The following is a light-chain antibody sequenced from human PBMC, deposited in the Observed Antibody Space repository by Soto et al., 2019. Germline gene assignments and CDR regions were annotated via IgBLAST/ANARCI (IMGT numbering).Light chain of an antibody. CDR1: QSVSNW. J-gene: IGKJ2*01. V-gene: IGKV1-5*03. CDR2: QAS. Sequence: DIQMTQSPSTLSASIGDRVTISCRASQSVSNWLAWYQQKPGKAPKLLIYQASTLNSGVPSRFSGSGSGTEFTLTISSLQPDDFATYYCQQYDIYSVTLGQGTKLEIK. CDR3: QQYDIYSVT.